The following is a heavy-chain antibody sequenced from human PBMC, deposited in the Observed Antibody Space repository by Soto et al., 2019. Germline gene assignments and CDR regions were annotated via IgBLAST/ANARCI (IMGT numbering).Heavy chain of an antibody. CDR3: ARSKSRGSGSYYERMDV. V-gene: IGHV1-69*13. Sequence: ASVKVSCKASGGTFSSYAISWVRQAPGQGLEWMGGIIPIFGTANYAQKFQGRVTITADESTSTAYMELSSLRSEDTAVYYCARSKSRGSGSYYERMDVWGQGTTVTVSS. CDR1: GGTFSSYA. CDR2: IIPIFGTA. J-gene: IGHJ6*02. D-gene: IGHD3-10*01.